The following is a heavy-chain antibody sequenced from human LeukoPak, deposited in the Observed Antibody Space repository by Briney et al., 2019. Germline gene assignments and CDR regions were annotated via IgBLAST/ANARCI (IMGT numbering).Heavy chain of an antibody. CDR1: GGSISSSSYY. CDR2: IYYSGST. V-gene: IGHV4-39*01. D-gene: IGHD4-17*01. Sequence: SETLSLTCTVSGGSISSSSYYWGWIRQPPGKGLEWIGSIYYSGSTYYNPSLKSRVTISVDTSKNQFSLKLSSVTAADTAVYCCARRPGAYRYDYGDYARDYWGQGTLVTVSS. J-gene: IGHJ4*02. CDR3: ARRPGAYRYDYGDYARDY.